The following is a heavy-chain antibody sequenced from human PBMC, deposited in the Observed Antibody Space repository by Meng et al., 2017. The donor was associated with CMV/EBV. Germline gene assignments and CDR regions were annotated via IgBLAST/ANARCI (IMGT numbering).Heavy chain of an antibody. CDR3: ARGGTDYWSGYVWFDP. Sequence: GSLRLSCTVSAGSISSYYWTWIRQPPGKGLEWVGYTYYNGNTNYNPSLKSRVTISVDTSKNQFSLKMSYVTAADTAVYYCARGGTDYWSGYVWFDPWGQGTLVTVSS. D-gene: IGHD3-3*01. CDR1: AGSISSYY. V-gene: IGHV4-59*01. CDR2: TYYNGNT. J-gene: IGHJ5*02.